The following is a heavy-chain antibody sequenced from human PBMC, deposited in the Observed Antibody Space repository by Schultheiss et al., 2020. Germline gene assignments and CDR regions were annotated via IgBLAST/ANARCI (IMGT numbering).Heavy chain of an antibody. CDR1: GFTFSSYW. J-gene: IGHJ3*02. D-gene: IGHD3-3*01. CDR2: ITSDGRSA. CDR3: AKDRDNGWSGFYGDAFDT. V-gene: IGHV3-74*01. Sequence: GGSLRLSCAASGFTFSSYWMHWVRQVPGKGLVWVSRITSDGRSASYADSVKGRFTMSRDNAKNTLYLQMNSLRAEDTAVYYCAKDRDNGWSGFYGDAFDTWGQGTMVTVSS.